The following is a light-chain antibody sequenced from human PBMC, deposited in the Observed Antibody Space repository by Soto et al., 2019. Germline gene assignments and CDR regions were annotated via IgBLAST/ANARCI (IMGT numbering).Light chain of an antibody. CDR1: QSVSSN. Sequence: EIVMTQSPATLSVSPGERATLSCRASQSVSSNLAWYQQKPGQAPRLLIYGASTRATGIPARFSGSGSGTXXXXXISSLQSEDFAVYYCQQYNNWPPKTFGQGTKVEIK. J-gene: IGKJ1*01. CDR3: QQYNNWPPKT. V-gene: IGKV3-15*01. CDR2: GAS.